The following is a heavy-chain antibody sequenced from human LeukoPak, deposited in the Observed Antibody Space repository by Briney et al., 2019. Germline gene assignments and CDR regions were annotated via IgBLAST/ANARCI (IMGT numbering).Heavy chain of an antibody. V-gene: IGHV4-59*08. CDR3: ARRITTSGWYRDDY. J-gene: IGHJ4*02. D-gene: IGHD6-19*01. Sequence: SETLSLTCTVSGGSINSYYWSWIRQPPGKGLEWIGYIFYSGSTNYNPSLKSRVTISVYTSKNQFSLKLSSVTAADTAIYYCARRITTSGWYRDDYWGQGTLVTVSS. CDR2: IFYSGST. CDR1: GGSINSYY.